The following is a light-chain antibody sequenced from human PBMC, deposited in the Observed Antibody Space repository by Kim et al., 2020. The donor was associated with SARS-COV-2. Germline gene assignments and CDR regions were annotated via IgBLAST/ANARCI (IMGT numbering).Light chain of an antibody. V-gene: IGKV3-15*01. CDR3: QQYSHWPPYT. J-gene: IGKJ2*01. CDR1: QSVDTN. Sequence: EIVMTQSPATLSVSPWERVTLSCRASQSVDTNLAWYQQKPGQAPRLLIYGASTRATDIPARFSGSGSGTEFTLIVSSLQSEDFAVYYCQQYSHWPPYTFGQGTKLEI. CDR2: GAS.